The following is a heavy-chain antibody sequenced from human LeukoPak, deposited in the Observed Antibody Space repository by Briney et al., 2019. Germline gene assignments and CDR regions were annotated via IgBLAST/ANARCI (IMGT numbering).Heavy chain of an antibody. CDR3: ARDQLRHDY. J-gene: IGHJ4*02. D-gene: IGHD2-2*01. CDR2: INWNGGST. V-gene: IGHV3-20*04. Sequence: RTGGSLRLSCAASGFSFSDYAMSWVRQAPGKGLEWVSGINWNGGSTGYADSVKGRFTISRDNAKNSLYLQMNSLRAEDTALYYCARDQLRHDYWGQGTLVTVSS. CDR1: GFSFSDYA.